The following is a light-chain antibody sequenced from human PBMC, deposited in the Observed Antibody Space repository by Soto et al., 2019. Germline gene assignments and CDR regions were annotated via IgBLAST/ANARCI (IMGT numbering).Light chain of an antibody. J-gene: IGKJ1*01. CDR2: GAS. CDR1: QSVSGSY. Sequence: EIVLTQSPGTLSLSPGERATLSCRASQSVSGSYLAWYQQKPGQAPRLLIYGASSRATGIPDRFSGSGSGTDFTLTISRLEPEDCAVYYCQQYGSSWTFGQGTKVEIK. V-gene: IGKV3-20*01. CDR3: QQYGSSWT.